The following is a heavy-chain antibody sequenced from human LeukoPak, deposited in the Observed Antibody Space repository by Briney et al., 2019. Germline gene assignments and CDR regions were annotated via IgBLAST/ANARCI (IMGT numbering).Heavy chain of an antibody. Sequence: GGSLRLSCAASGFTFSNVWMSWVRQAPGKGLEWVGRIKSKTDGGTTDYAAPVKGRFTISRDDSKNTLYLQMNSLKTEDTAVYYCTTGYFDWLLSGDYWGQGTLVTVSS. CDR1: GFTFSNVW. CDR2: IKSKTDGGTT. CDR3: TTGYFDWLLSGDY. J-gene: IGHJ4*02. D-gene: IGHD3-9*01. V-gene: IGHV3-15*01.